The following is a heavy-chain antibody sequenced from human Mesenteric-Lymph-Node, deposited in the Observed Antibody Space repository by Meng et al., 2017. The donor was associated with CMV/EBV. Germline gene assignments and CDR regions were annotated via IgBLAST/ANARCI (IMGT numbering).Heavy chain of an antibody. V-gene: IGHV3-66*03. D-gene: IGHD4-17*01. CDR2: IYSCGST. Sequence: GGSLRLSCAASGFTVSSNYMSWVRQAPGKGLEWVSVIYSCGSTYYADSVKGRFTISRDNSKNTLYLQMNSLRAEDTAVYYCARASTGPGGDFDYWGQGTLVTVSS. J-gene: IGHJ4*02. CDR3: ARASTGPGGDFDY. CDR1: GFTVSSNY.